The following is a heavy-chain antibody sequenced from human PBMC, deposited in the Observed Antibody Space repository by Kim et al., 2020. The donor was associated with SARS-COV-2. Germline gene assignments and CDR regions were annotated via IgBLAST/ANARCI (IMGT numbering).Heavy chain of an antibody. CDR1: GYTFTSYD. Sequence: ASVKVSCKASGYTFTSYDINWVRQATGQGLEWMGWMNPNSGNTGYAQKFQGRVTMTRNTSISTAYMELSSLRSEDTAVYYCARGRTWIQLWSRITMVRGVIPTGYMDVWGKGTTVTVSS. J-gene: IGHJ6*03. CDR2: MNPNSGNT. CDR3: ARGRTWIQLWSRITMVRGVIPTGYMDV. D-gene: IGHD3-10*01. V-gene: IGHV1-8*01.